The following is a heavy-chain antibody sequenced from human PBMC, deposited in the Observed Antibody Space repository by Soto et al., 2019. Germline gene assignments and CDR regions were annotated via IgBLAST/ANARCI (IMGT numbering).Heavy chain of an antibody. CDR2: IKQDGSEK. CDR1: GFTFSNYA. J-gene: IGHJ4*02. V-gene: IGHV3-7*03. CDR3: AKDSGIAVAGAFDY. Sequence: PGGSPRLSCAASGFTFSNYAMNCVRQIPGQGLEWVANIKQDGSEKYYVDSVKGRFTISRDNAKNSLYLQMNSLRAEDTALYYCAKDSGIAVAGAFDYWGQGTLVTVSS. D-gene: IGHD6-19*01.